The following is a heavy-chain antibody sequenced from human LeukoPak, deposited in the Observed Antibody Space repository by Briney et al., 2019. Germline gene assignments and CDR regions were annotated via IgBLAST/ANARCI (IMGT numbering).Heavy chain of an antibody. CDR3: AGGYPREEDDY. Sequence: GGSLRLSCAASGFTFSSYAMSWVRQAPGKGLEWVSSISSSSSYIYYADSVKGRFTISRDNAKNSLYLQMNSLRAEDTAVYYCAGGYPREEDDYWGQGTLVTVSS. CDR2: ISSSSSYI. D-gene: IGHD3-16*02. CDR1: GFTFSSYA. J-gene: IGHJ4*02. V-gene: IGHV3-21*01.